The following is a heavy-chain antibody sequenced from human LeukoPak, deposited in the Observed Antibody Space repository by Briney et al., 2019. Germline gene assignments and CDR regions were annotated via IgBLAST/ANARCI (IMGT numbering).Heavy chain of an antibody. Sequence: GGSLRLSCAASGFTFSSYGMHWVRQAPGKGLEWVSGISWNSGSIGYADSVKGRFTISRDNAKNSLYLQMNSLRAEDTALYYCANEPGLRSGMDVWGQGTTVTVSS. CDR1: GFTFSSYG. D-gene: IGHD4-17*01. J-gene: IGHJ6*02. V-gene: IGHV3-9*01. CDR3: ANEPGLRSGMDV. CDR2: ISWNSGSI.